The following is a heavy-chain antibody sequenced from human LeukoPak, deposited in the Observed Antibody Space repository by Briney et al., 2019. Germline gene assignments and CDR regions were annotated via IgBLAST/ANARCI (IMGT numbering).Heavy chain of an antibody. V-gene: IGHV4-34*01. J-gene: IGHJ6*03. CDR1: GGSFSGYY. CDR2: INHSGST. D-gene: IGHD3-22*01. CDR3: ARASRITMIVVVITRDYYYYMDV. Sequence: PSETLSLTCAVYGGSFSGYYWSWIRQPPGKGLEWIGEINHSGSTNYTPSLKSRVTISVDTSKNQFSLKLSSVTAADTAVYYCARASRITMIVVVITRDYYYYMDVWGKGTTVTVSS.